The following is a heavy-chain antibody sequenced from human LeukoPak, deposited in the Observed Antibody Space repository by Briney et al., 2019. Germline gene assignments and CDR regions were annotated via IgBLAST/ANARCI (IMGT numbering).Heavy chain of an antibody. CDR3: ARPSGYSYGYGIDY. CDR2: IYYSGST. CDR1: GGSISSSSYY. V-gene: IGHV4-39*01. D-gene: IGHD5-18*01. Sequence: SETLSLTRTVSGGSISSSSYYWGWIRQPPGKGLEWIGSIYYSGSTYYNPSLKSRVTISVDTSKNQFSLKLSSVTAADTAVYYCARPSGYSYGYGIDYWGQGTLVTVSS. J-gene: IGHJ4*02.